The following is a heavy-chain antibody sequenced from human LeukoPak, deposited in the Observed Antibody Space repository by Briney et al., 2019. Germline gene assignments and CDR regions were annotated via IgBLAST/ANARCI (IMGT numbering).Heavy chain of an antibody. J-gene: IGHJ6*03. CDR2: ISYDGREK. CDR3: ARSHGSGWYVTEGVGDSDYYMDI. V-gene: IGHV3-30*04. D-gene: IGHD6-19*01. CDR1: RFTFSSYS. Sequence: GGSLRLSCEASRFTFSSYSMHWVRQAPGKGLEWVAVISYDGREKDYADSVKGRFTISRDNSKNTVSLQMSGLRVEDTAVYYCARSHGSGWYVTEGVGDSDYYMDIWGKGTTVTVSS.